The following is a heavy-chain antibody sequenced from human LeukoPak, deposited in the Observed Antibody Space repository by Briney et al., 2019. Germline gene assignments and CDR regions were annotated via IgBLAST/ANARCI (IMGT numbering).Heavy chain of an antibody. CDR1: GFTFRSHC. D-gene: IGHD3-10*01. V-gene: IGHV3-30*18. CDR3: AKEARLYGSGSYRFDY. CDR2: ISFDGSNK. Sequence: PGGSPRPPCAAPGFTFRSHCMPRVRQAPGKGPEGVAVISFDGSNKYYADSVKGRFTISRDNSKNTLYLQMNSLRAEDTAVYYCAKEARLYGSGSYRFDYWGQGTLVTVSS. J-gene: IGHJ4*02.